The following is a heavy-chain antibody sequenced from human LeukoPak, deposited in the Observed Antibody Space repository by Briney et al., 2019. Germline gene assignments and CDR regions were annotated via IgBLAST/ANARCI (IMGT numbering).Heavy chain of an antibody. V-gene: IGHV4-59*01. Sequence: SETLSLTCTVSGGSISSYYWSWIRQPPGKGLEWIGYIYYSGSTNYNPSLKSRVTISVDTSKNQFSLKLSSVTAADTAVYYCAREITVGATDYWFDPWGQGTLVTVSS. CDR3: AREITVGATDYWFDP. D-gene: IGHD1-26*01. CDR1: GGSISSYY. J-gene: IGHJ5*02. CDR2: IYYSGST.